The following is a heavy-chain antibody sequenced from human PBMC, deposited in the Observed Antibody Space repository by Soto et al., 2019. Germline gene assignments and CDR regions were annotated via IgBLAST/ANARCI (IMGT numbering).Heavy chain of an antibody. Sequence: PSQTLSLPCFVSPSSRTSYHWSWIRQFPGKGLDRIAYTAYTGNTNYNPSLKRRGTMSMYTSKSQLSLNLTSMTAADPAVSYCARAMHTGFTHYLGPWGKGSRVPV. D-gene: IGHD3-16*01. V-gene: IGHV4-59*01. CDR2: TAYTGNT. CDR1: PSSRTSYH. J-gene: IGHJ6*03. CDR3: ARAMHTGFTHYLGP.